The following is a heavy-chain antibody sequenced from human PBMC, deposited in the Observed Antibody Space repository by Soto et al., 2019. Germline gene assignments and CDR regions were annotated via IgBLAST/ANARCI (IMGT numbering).Heavy chain of an antibody. CDR1: GGSFSGYY. CDR2: INHSGST. CDR3: ARGVVGWDSSSWRYYYYGMDV. Sequence: SETLSLTCAVYGGSFSGYYWSWIRQPPGKGLEWIGEINHSGSTNYNPSLKSRVTISVDTSKNQFSLKLSSVTAADTAVYYCARGVVGWDSSSWRYYYYGMDVCGQGTTVT. J-gene: IGHJ6*02. D-gene: IGHD6-13*01. V-gene: IGHV4-34*01.